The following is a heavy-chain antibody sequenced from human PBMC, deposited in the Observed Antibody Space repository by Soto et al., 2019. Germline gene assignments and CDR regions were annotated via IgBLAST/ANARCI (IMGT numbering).Heavy chain of an antibody. CDR1: GGSVSSGSYY. J-gene: IGHJ4*02. Sequence: QVQLQESGPGLVKPSETLSLTCTVSGGSVSSGSYYWSWIRQPPGKGLEWIGYIYYSGSTNYNPCLKGGVNISVDTSKNQLSLKLSSVTAADTAVYYCARVYYYDCSGAHTFDYWGQGTLVTVSS. V-gene: IGHV4-61*01. D-gene: IGHD3-22*01. CDR3: ARVYYYDCSGAHTFDY. CDR2: IYYSGST.